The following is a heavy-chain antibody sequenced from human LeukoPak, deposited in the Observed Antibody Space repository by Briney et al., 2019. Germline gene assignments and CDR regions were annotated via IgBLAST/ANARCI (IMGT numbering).Heavy chain of an antibody. CDR3: ARGLSSGLFDY. D-gene: IGHD6-19*01. CDR1: GYTFSSYD. CDR2: IGTAGDT. V-gene: IGHV3-13*01. J-gene: IGHJ4*02. Sequence: GGSLRLSCAASGYTFSSYDMHWVRQATGKGLEWVSAIGTAGDTYYPGSVKGRFTISRENAKNSLYLQMNSLRAGDTAVYYCARGLSSGLFDYWGQGTLVTVSS.